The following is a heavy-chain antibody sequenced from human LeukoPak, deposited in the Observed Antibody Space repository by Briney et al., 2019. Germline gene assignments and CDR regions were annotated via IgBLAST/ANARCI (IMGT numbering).Heavy chain of an antibody. D-gene: IGHD2-2*01. Sequence: PGGSLRLSCAASGFTFTSYAMNWVRQAPGKGLEWVAAISYDGRNKHYPDSVKGRFTISRDISTDTLWLQMDSLRTEDTAVYYCAKGPLRGTAAAIDYWGQGTLVTVSS. CDR1: GFTFTSYA. J-gene: IGHJ4*02. CDR2: ISYDGRNK. V-gene: IGHV3-30*18. CDR3: AKGPLRGTAAAIDY.